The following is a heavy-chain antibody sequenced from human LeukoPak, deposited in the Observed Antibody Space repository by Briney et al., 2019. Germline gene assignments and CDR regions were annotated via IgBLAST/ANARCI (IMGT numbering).Heavy chain of an antibody. D-gene: IGHD3-10*01. V-gene: IGHV4-61*02. Sequence: SQTLSLTCTVSGGSISSGSYYWSWIRQPAGKGLEWIGRIYTSGSTNYNPSLKSRVTISVDTSKNQSSLKLSSVTAADTAVYYCARSGSWFDPWGQGTLVTVSS. CDR2: IYTSGST. J-gene: IGHJ5*02. CDR1: GGSISSGSYY. CDR3: ARSGSWFDP.